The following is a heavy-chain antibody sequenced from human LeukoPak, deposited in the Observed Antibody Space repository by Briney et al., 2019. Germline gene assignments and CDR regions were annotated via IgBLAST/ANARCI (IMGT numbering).Heavy chain of an antibody. V-gene: IGHV4-4*07. J-gene: IGHJ5*02. CDR3: ARSYCSGGSCLNWFDP. CDR2: IYTSGST. CDR1: GGSISSYY. D-gene: IGHD2-15*01. Sequence: SETLSLTCTVSGGSISSYYWSWIRQPAGKGLEWIGRIYTSGSTNYNPSPKSRVTMSVDTSKNQFSLKLTSVTAADTAVYYCARSYCSGGSCLNWFDPWGLGTLVTVSS.